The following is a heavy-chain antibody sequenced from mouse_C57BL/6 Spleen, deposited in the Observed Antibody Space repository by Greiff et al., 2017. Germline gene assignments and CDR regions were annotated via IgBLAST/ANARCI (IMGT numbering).Heavy chain of an antibody. J-gene: IGHJ3*01. V-gene: IGHV1-53*01. CDR1: GYNFTSYW. CDR3: AREDRTWFAY. Sequence: QVQLKESGTELVKPGASVKLSCKASGYNFTSYWMHWVKQRPGQGLEWIGNINPSNGGTNYNETFKSKATLTLDKSSSTAYMQLSSLTSEVSAFDYCAREDRTWFAYWGQGTLVTVSA. CDR2: INPSNGGT.